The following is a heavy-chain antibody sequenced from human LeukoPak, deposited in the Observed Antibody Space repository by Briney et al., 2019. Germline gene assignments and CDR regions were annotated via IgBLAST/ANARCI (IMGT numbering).Heavy chain of an antibody. V-gene: IGHV3-23*01. CDR2: ISASGGST. Sequence: PGGSLRLSCAASEFTFSSYAMSWVRQAPGMGLEWVSAISASGGSTYYADSVKGRFTISRDNSKNTLSLEMNSLRAEDTAVYYCATLVGATHSLGYWGQGTLVTVSS. J-gene: IGHJ4*02. CDR1: EFTFSSYA. CDR3: ATLVGATHSLGY. D-gene: IGHD1-26*01.